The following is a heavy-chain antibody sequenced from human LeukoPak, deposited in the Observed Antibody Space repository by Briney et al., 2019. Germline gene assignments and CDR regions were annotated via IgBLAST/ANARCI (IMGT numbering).Heavy chain of an antibody. CDR3: ARLGAADSKAFDS. CDR2: IYPDDSDT. J-gene: IGHJ3*01. V-gene: IGHV5-51*01. D-gene: IGHD2-15*01. Sequence: KTGESLKISCETSGYSFSYSWIGWVRQVPGKGLEWMGIIYPDDSDTKKAPSFQGRVTISADKSLSITYLQWDNLQASDTAMYYCARLGAADSKAFDSWGQGTMVTVSS. CDR1: GYSFSYSW.